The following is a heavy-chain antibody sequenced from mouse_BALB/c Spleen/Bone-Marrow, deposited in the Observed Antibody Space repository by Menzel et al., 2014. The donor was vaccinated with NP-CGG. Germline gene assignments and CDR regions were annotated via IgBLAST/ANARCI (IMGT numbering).Heavy chain of an antibody. V-gene: IGHV1-12*01. CDR2: IYPGSGGT. D-gene: IGHD2-12*01. Sequence: LQQSGAELVRSGASVKMSCKASGYTFTSYNMHWVKQIPGQGLEWIGYIYPGSGGTNYNQKFKGKATSTADTSSSTAYMQITSLTSEDSAVYFCARSGRQAWFPYWGQGTLVTVSA. J-gene: IGHJ3*01. CDR3: ARSGRQAWFPY. CDR1: GYTFTSYN.